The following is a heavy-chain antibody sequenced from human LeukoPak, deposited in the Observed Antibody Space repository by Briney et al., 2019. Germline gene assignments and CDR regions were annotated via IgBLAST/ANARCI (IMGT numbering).Heavy chain of an antibody. D-gene: IGHD6-19*01. J-gene: IGHJ2*01. Sequence: PSETLSLTCAVYEGSLSGYFWSRIRQPPGKGLEWIGEISIAGEINYNPSLRSRATISMDTTKNQFSLRLTSVIAADTALYYCVRQIGAGAFDLWGRDRVVTVSS. CDR3: VRQIGAGAFDL. CDR1: EGSLSGYF. V-gene: IGHV4-34*01. CDR2: ISIAGEI.